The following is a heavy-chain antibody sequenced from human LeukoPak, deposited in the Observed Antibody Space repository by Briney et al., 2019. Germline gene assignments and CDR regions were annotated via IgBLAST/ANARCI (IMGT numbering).Heavy chain of an antibody. V-gene: IGHV1-8*01. CDR3: ARAYDGRGGNWFDP. D-gene: IGHD3-10*01. Sequence: ASVKVSCKASGYTFTSYDINWVRQATGQGLEWMGWMNPNSGNTGYAQKFQGRVTMTRNTSISTAYMELSSLRSEDTAVYYCARAYDGRGGNWFDPWGQGTLVTVSS. CDR2: MNPNSGNT. J-gene: IGHJ5*02. CDR1: GYTFTSYD.